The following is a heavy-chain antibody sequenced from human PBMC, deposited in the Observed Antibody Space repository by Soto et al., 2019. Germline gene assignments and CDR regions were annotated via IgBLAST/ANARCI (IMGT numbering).Heavy chain of an antibody. V-gene: IGHV5-10-1*01. CDR1: GYSFTSYW. CDR2: IDPSDSYT. CDR3: ARHKWLGNWFDP. J-gene: IGHJ5*02. Sequence: GESLKISCKGSGYSFTSYWISWVRQLPGKGLEWMGRIDPSDSYTNYSPSFQGHVTISADKSISTAYLQWSSLKASDTAMYYCARHKWLGNWFDPWGQGTLVTVSS. D-gene: IGHD6-19*01.